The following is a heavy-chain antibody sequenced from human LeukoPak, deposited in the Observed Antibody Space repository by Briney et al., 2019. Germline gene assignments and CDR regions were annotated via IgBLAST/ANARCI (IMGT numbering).Heavy chain of an antibody. Sequence: GGSLRLSCAASGFTFSSYGIHWVRQAPGKGLEWVTFIQFDGSDIFYADSVRGRFTISRDNSKNTLYLQMNSLRAEDTAVYYCAKDVYSSSWYMGDFDYWGQGTLVTVSS. CDR2: IQFDGSDI. J-gene: IGHJ4*02. V-gene: IGHV3-30*02. D-gene: IGHD6-13*01. CDR1: GFTFSSYG. CDR3: AKDVYSSSWYMGDFDY.